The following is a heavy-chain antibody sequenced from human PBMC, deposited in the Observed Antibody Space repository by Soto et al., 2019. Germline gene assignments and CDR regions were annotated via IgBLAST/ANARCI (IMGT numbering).Heavy chain of an antibody. CDR2: MNPNTGNT. CDR3: ARGSTHGSGGSCYADWFDP. J-gene: IGHJ5*02. D-gene: IGHD2-15*01. V-gene: IGHV1-8*01. CDR1: GYTFTSSD. Sequence: QVQLVQSGAEVKKPGASVRVSCKASGYTFTSSDVYWVRQATGQGLELMGWMNPNTGNTGYAQKFQGRVTMRRNTSISNAYMELSSLRSEDTAVYYCARGSTHGSGGSCYADWFDPWGQGTPVTVSS.